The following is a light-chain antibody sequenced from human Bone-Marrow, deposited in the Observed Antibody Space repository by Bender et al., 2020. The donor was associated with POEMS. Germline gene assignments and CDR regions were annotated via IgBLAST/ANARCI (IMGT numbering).Light chain of an antibody. CDR1: SSDIGAYDF. Sequence: QSALTQPASVSGSPGQSITISCTGTSSDIGAYDFVSWYQQHPDKAPQLIISDVSNRPSGVSDRFSGSKSGNTASLTISGLQSEDEGDYYCSSWDDSLSGWVFGGGTKLTVL. CDR2: DVS. CDR3: SSWDDSLSGWV. V-gene: IGLV2-14*03. J-gene: IGLJ3*02.